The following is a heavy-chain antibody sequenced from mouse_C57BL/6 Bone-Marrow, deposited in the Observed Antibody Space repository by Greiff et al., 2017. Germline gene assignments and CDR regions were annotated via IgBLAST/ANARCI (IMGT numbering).Heavy chain of an antibody. V-gene: IGHV5-6*01. CDR2: ISSGGSYT. CDR3: ARNYDAMDY. Sequence: EVLLVESGADLVKPGGSLKLSCAASGFTFSSYCMPWVRQTPDQRLEWVATISSGGSYTYYPDSVKGRFTITRDNAKNTLYLQMSSLKSEDTAKYYCARNYDAMDYWGQGTSVTVSS. CDR1: GFTFSSYC. J-gene: IGHJ4*01.